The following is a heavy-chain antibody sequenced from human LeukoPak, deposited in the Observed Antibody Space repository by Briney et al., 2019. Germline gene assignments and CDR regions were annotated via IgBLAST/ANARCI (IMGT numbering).Heavy chain of an antibody. CDR2: IIPIFGTA. J-gene: IGHJ4*02. V-gene: IGHV1-69*05. D-gene: IGHD2-2*01. CDR3: AAQGSREYQLPIFDY. CDR1: GGTFSSYA. Sequence: SVKVSCKASGGTFSSYAISWVRQAPGQGLEWMGRIIPIFGTANYAQKFQGRATITTDESTSTAYMELSSLRSEDTAVYYCAAQGSREYQLPIFDYWGQGTLVTVSS.